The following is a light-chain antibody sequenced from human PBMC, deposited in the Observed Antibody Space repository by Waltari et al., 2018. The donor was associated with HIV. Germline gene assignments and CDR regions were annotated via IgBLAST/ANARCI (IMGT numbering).Light chain of an antibody. CDR3: SSYAGSDNPYV. CDR1: TSAPINYNY. Sequence: QSALTQPPSASGSPGQSVTISCTGTTSAPINYNYLSGYQQYPGKAPKLIIFEVTKRPSGVPDRFSGSKSGDTASLTVSGLQAEDEADYYCSSYAGSDNPYVFGSGTKVTVL. J-gene: IGLJ1*01. V-gene: IGLV2-8*01. CDR2: EVT.